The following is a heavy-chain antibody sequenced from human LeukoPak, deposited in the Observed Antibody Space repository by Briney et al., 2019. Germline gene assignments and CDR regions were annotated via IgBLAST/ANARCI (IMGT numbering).Heavy chain of an antibody. D-gene: IGHD4-17*01. CDR1: GGSISSSSYY. V-gene: IGHV4-61*05. Sequence: SETLSLTCTVSGGSISSSSYYWSWIRQPPGKGLEWIGYIYYSGSTNYNPSLKSRVTISVDTSKNQFSLKLSSVTAADTAVYYCASFAVPILFDYWGQGTLVTVSS. CDR2: IYYSGST. J-gene: IGHJ4*02. CDR3: ASFAVPILFDY.